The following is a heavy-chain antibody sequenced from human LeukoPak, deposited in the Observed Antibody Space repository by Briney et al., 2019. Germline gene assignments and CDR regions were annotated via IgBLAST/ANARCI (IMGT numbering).Heavy chain of an antibody. CDR1: GFTFSGYW. CDR3: SSGSPYYYYYMDV. D-gene: IGHD3-10*01. J-gene: IGHJ6*03. V-gene: IGHV3-74*01. Sequence: GGSLRLSCAASGFTFSGYWMHWVRQAPGKELVWVSRINSDGSSTSYADSVKGRFTISRDNAKNTLYLQMNSLRAEDTAVYYCSSGSPYYYYYMDVWGKGTTVTVSS. CDR2: INSDGSST.